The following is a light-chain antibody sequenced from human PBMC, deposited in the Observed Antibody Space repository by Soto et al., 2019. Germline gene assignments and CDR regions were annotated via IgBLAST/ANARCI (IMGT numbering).Light chain of an antibody. CDR3: QQYGSSPT. V-gene: IGKV3-20*01. Sequence: EIVLTQSPATLSVSPGERVTLSCRASQSVRSNLAWYQQKPGQSPRLLIYGASTRATGIPARFSGSGSGTDFTLRISRLEPEDSAVYYCQQYGSSPTFGGGTKVDIK. CDR1: QSVRSN. CDR2: GAS. J-gene: IGKJ4*01.